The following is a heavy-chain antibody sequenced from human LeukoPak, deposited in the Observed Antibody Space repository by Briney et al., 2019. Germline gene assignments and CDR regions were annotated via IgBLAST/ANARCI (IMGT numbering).Heavy chain of an antibody. D-gene: IGHD6-13*01. CDR2: ISGSGSST. Sequence: PGGSLRLSCAASGFTFSSYAMNWVRQAPGKGLEWVSTISGSGSSTYYADSVKGRFTISRDNSKNTLYLQMNSLRAEDTAVYYCARRLLGHSSSWPIRQRLDAFDIWGQGTMVTVSS. J-gene: IGHJ3*02. CDR1: GFTFSSYA. V-gene: IGHV3-23*01. CDR3: ARRLLGHSSSWPIRQRLDAFDI.